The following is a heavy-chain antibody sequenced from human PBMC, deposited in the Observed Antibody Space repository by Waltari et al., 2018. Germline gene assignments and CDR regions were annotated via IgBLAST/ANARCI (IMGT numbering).Heavy chain of an antibody. V-gene: IGHV1-69*09. D-gene: IGHD6-6*01. Sequence: QVQLVQSGAEVKKPGSSVKVSCKASGGTFSSYAISWVRQAPGQGLAWMGRIIPILGIANYAQKFQGRVTITADKSTSTAYMELSSLRSEDTAVYYCARVGSSDAFDIWGQGTMVTVSS. J-gene: IGHJ3*02. CDR1: GGTFSSYA. CDR2: IIPILGIA. CDR3: ARVGSSDAFDI.